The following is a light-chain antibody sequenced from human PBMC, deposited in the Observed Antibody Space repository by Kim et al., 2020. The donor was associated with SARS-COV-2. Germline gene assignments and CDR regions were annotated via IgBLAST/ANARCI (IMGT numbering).Light chain of an antibody. CDR2: QVS. J-gene: IGKJ1*01. CDR1: QSLVYSDGKTY. V-gene: IGKV2-30*01. CDR3: MQATHWPPWT. Sequence: ASNHSRSSQSLVYSDGKTYLNWFHQRPGQPPRRLIYQVSNRDSGVPDKFSGSGSGTDFTLKISRVEAEDVGVYYCMQATHWPPWTFGQGTKVDIK.